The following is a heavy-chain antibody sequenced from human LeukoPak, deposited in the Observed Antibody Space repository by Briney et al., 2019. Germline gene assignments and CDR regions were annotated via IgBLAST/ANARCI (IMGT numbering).Heavy chain of an antibody. CDR1: GFTFSSYA. CDR3: AKPYYYDSSGYSLVDAFDI. CDR2: ISGSGGST. V-gene: IGHV3-23*01. D-gene: IGHD3-22*01. Sequence: GGSLRLSCAASGFTFSSYAMSWVRQAPGKGLEWVSAISGSGGSTYYADSVKGRFTISRDNSKNTLYLQMNSLRAEDTAVYYCAKPYYYDSSGYSLVDAFDIWGQGTMVTVSS. J-gene: IGHJ3*02.